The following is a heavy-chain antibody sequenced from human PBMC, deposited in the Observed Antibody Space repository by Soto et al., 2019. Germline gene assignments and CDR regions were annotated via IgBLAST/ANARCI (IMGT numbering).Heavy chain of an antibody. CDR3: TTGFMRRQGAFDI. J-gene: IGHJ3*02. CDR2: IKSKTDGGTT. D-gene: IGHD2-8*01. V-gene: IGHV3-15*01. CDR1: GFTFSNSW. Sequence: EVQLVESGGGXVKXGXSXRXSCAASGFTFSNSWMSWVRXAPGKGLEWVGRIKSKTDGGTTDYAAPVKGRFTISRDDSKNTLYLQMNSLKTEDTAVYYCTTGFMRRQGAFDIWGQGTMVTVSS.